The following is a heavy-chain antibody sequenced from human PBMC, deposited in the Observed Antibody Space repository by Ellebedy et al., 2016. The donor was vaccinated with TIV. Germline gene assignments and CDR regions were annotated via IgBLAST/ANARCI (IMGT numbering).Heavy chain of an antibody. CDR1: GGTFSSYA. D-gene: IGHD6-19*01. J-gene: IGHJ4*02. CDR3: ARQWLGGEIDY. Sequence: SVKVSCXASGGTFSSYAISWVRQAPGQGLEWMGGIIPIFGTANYAQKFQGRVTMTEDTSTDTAYMELRSLRSDDTAVYYCARQWLGGEIDYWGQGTLVTVSS. V-gene: IGHV1-69*06. CDR2: IIPIFGTA.